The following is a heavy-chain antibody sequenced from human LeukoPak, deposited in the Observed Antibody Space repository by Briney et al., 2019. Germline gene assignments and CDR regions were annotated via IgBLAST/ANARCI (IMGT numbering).Heavy chain of an antibody. D-gene: IGHD3-9*01. V-gene: IGHV1-69*05. Sequence: ASVKVSCKASGGTFSSYAISWVRQAPGQGLEWMGGIIPIFGTANYAQKLQGRVTMTTDTSTSTAYMELRSLRSDDTAVYYCASNHGALRYFDRPRPRFGSRDAFDIWGQGTMVTVSS. CDR2: IIPIFGTA. CDR1: GGTFSSYA. J-gene: IGHJ3*02. CDR3: ASNHGALRYFDRPRPRFGSRDAFDI.